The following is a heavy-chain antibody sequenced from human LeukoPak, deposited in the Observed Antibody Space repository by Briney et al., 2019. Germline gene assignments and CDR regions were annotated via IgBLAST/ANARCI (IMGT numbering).Heavy chain of an antibody. V-gene: IGHV3-30*14. Sequence: GGSLRLSCAASGFTFSNYAIHWVRQAPGKGLEWVAVISYDGSNKYYADSVKGRFTISRENAKNSLYLQMNSLRAGDTAVYYCAGLRRDGYYDYWGQGTLVTVSS. CDR2: ISYDGSNK. D-gene: IGHD4-17*01. J-gene: IGHJ4*02. CDR3: AGLRRDGYYDY. CDR1: GFTFSNYA.